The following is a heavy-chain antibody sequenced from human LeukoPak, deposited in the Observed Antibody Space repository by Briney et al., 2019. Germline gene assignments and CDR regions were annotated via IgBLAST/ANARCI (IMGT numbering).Heavy chain of an antibody. CDR1: GGSFSGYY. V-gene: IGHV4-34*01. D-gene: IGHD3-10*01. CDR3: ARGSDYYGSGSSLDY. Sequence: SETLSLTCAVYGGSFSGYYWSWIRQPQGKWLEWIGEINHSGSTNYNPSLKSRVTISVDTSKNQFSLKLSSVTAADTAVYYCARGSDYYGSGSSLDYWGQGTLVTVSS. CDR2: INHSGST. J-gene: IGHJ4*02.